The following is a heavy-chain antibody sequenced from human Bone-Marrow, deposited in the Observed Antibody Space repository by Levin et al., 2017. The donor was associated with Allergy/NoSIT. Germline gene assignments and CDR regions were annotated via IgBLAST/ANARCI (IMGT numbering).Heavy chain of an antibody. CDR2: IYWDGDK. V-gene: IGHV2-5*02. J-gene: IGHJ4*02. D-gene: IGHD6-25*01. CDR1: SERG. Sequence: SERGVGWIRQPPGKALEWLALIYWDGDKRYSPSLKTRLTIARGTSKNQVVLTMTDMDPMDTATYFCAHRRSGSFFAYWGQGILVTVSS. CDR3: AHRRSGSFFAY.